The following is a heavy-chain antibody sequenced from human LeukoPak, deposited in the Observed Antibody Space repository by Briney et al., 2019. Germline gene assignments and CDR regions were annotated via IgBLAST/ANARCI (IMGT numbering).Heavy chain of an antibody. Sequence: VASVKVSCKASGYTFTNYGISWVRQAPGQGLEWMGWINAYIGKTNYAQKLPGRVTMTTDTSTSTAYMELRSLRSEDTAVYYCERVVLDDYYDSSGYLGTLDYWRQGTLVTVSS. J-gene: IGHJ4*02. V-gene: IGHV1-18*01. CDR2: INAYIGKT. D-gene: IGHD3-22*01. CDR1: GYTFTNYG. CDR3: ERVVLDDYYDSSGYLGTLDY.